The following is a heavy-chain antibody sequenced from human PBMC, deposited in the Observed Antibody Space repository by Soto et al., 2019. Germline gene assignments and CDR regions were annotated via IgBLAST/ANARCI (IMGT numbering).Heavy chain of an antibody. CDR3: EREPVGKDYWDV. J-gene: IGHJ6*03. CDR2: VNPKSANT. Sequence: QVQLVQSGAEVKEPGASVKVSCKASGYAFNNYDINWVRQAPGQGLEWMGWVNPKSANTGYAPKFQGRVTMTRDNPITTAYLELPSLTSEDTAVYYCEREPVGKDYWDVRGKGSTVIVSS. V-gene: IGHV1-8*01. D-gene: IGHD1-26*01. CDR1: GYAFNNYD.